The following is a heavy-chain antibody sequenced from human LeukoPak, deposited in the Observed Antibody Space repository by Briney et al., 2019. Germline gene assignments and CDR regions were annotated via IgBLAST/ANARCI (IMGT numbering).Heavy chain of an antibody. CDR2: INHSGRT. V-gene: IGHV4-34*01. CDR3: ARLRFLGWLLPGYYFDY. Sequence: SETLSLTCAVYGGSFSGYYWSWIRQPPGKGLEWIGEINHSGRTNYNPSLKSRVTISVDTSKNQFSLKLSSVTAADTAVYYCARLRFLGWLLPGYYFDYWGQGTLVTVSS. J-gene: IGHJ4*02. CDR1: GGSFSGYY. D-gene: IGHD3-3*01.